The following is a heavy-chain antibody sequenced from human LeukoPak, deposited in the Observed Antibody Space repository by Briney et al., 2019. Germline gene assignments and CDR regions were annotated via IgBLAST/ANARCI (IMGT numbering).Heavy chain of an antibody. CDR2: IYTSGST. Sequence: PSETLSLTCTASGGSISSYYWSWIRQPAGKGLEWIGRIYTSGSTNYNPSLKSRVTMSVDTSKNQFSLKLSSVTAADTAVYYCARGLVYYGSGPESYFDYWGQGTLVTVSS. CDR3: ARGLVYYGSGPESYFDY. CDR1: GGSISSYY. D-gene: IGHD3-10*01. V-gene: IGHV4-4*07. J-gene: IGHJ4*02.